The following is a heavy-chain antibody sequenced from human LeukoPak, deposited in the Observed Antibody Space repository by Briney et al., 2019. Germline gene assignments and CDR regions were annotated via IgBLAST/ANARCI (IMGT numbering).Heavy chain of an antibody. J-gene: IGHJ4*02. V-gene: IGHV4-39*01. CDR1: GGSISSSSYY. CDR2: IYYSGST. Sequence: PSETLTLTCTVSGGSISSSSYYWGWIRQPPGKGLEWIGSIYYSGSTYYNPSLKSRVTISVDTSKNQFSLKLSSVTAADTAVYYCARQAISITIFGVVIAYFDYWGQGTLVTVSS. CDR3: ARQAISITIFGVVIAYFDY. D-gene: IGHD3-3*01.